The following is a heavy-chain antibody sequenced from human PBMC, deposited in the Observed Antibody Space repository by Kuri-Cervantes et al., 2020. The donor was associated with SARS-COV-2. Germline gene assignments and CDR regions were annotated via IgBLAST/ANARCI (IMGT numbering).Heavy chain of an antibody. V-gene: IGHV1-8*01. J-gene: IGHJ4*02. CDR2: MNPNSGNT. Sequence: ASVKVSCKASGYSFSTYAISWVRQATGQGLEWMGWMNPNSGNTGYAQKFQGRVTMTRNTSISTAYMELSSLRSEDTAVYYCATSYSVYAISYFDYWGQGTLVTVSS. D-gene: IGHD2-8*01. CDR1: GYSFSTYA. CDR3: ATSYSVYAISYFDY.